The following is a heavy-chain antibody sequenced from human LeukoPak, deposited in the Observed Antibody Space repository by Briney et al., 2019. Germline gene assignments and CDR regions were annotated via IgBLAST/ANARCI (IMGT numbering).Heavy chain of an antibody. CDR1: GFTFSSYS. CDR2: ISSSSSYI. Sequence: GSLRLSCAASGFTFSSYSMNWVRQAPGKGLEWVSSISSSSSYIYYADSVKGRFTISRDNAKNSLYLQMNSLRAEDTAVYYCASDIVVVPAARLDAFDIWGQGTMVTVSS. CDR3: ASDIVVVPAARLDAFDI. D-gene: IGHD2-2*01. V-gene: IGHV3-21*01. J-gene: IGHJ3*02.